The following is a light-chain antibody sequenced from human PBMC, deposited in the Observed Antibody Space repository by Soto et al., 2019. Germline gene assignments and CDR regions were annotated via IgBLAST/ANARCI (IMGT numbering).Light chain of an antibody. CDR2: GAS. V-gene: IGKV3-15*01. J-gene: IGKJ1*01. Sequence: EIVMTQSPDTLSVSPGERATLSCRASQSVSSNLAWYQQKPGQAPRLLIYGASTRATGIPGRLSGSGSGTEFTLTISSLQSEDFAVYFCQQYNNWPPWTFGQGTKVEIK. CDR1: QSVSSN. CDR3: QQYNNWPPWT.